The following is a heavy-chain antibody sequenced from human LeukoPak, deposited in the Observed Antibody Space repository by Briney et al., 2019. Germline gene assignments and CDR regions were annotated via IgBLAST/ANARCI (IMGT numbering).Heavy chain of an antibody. V-gene: IGHV3-7*05. CDR2: IKQDGSEK. CDR3: ARVIAAAVDI. Sequence: GGSLRLSCAASGFTLSSYWMSWVRQAPGKGQQWVANIKQDGSEKYYVDSVKGRFTISRDNAKNSLYLQMNSLRAEDTAVYYCARVIAAAVDIWGQGTLVTVSS. D-gene: IGHD6-13*01. CDR1: GFTLSSYW. J-gene: IGHJ4*02.